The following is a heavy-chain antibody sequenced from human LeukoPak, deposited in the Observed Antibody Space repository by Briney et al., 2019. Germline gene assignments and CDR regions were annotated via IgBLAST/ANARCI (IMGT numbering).Heavy chain of an antibody. V-gene: IGHV1-69*01. Sequence: SVKVSCKASGGTVSRYPISWVRQAPGQGLEWMGGIIPIFGTANYAQKFQGRVTITADESTSTAYMELSSLRSEDTAVYYCARDSSGYQGSGSFQHWGQGTLVTVSS. CDR3: ARDSSGYQGSGSFQH. CDR1: GGTVSRYP. D-gene: IGHD3-22*01. J-gene: IGHJ1*01. CDR2: IIPIFGTA.